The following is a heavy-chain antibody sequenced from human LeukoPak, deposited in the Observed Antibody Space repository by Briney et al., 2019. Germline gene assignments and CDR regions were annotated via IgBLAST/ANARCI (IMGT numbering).Heavy chain of an antibody. CDR3: ARDRELSGFDY. CDR2: MNPNSGGT. J-gene: IGHJ4*02. V-gene: IGHV1-2*02. Sequence: ASVKVSCKASGYTFTGYYMHWVRQAPGQGLEWMGWMNPNSGGTKYAQKFQGRVTMTRDTSISTAYMELSRLRSDDTAVYYCARDRELSGFDYWGQGTLVTVSS. D-gene: IGHD1-7*01. CDR1: GYTFTGYY.